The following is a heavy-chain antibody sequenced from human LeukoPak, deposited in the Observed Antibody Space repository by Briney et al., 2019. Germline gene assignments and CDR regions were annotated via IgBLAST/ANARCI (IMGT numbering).Heavy chain of an antibody. Sequence: GASVKVSCKASGYTFTSYGISWVRQAPGQGLEWMGWISAYNGNTNYAQKLQGRVTMTTDTSTSTAYMELRSLRSDDTAVYYCARDSARITIILPAYWGQGPLVTVSS. D-gene: IGHD3-22*01. CDR2: ISAYNGNT. CDR1: GYTFTSYG. CDR3: ARDSARITIILPAY. J-gene: IGHJ4*02. V-gene: IGHV1-18*01.